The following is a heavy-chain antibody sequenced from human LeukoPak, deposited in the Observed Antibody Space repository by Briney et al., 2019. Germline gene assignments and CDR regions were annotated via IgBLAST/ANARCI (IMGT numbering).Heavy chain of an antibody. J-gene: IGHJ4*02. V-gene: IGHV1-18*01. CDR2: ISAYNGNT. D-gene: IGHD1-20*01. CDR3: ARAYNWNDKFDY. Sequence: ASVKVSCKASGDTFTSYGISWVRQAPGQGLEWMGWISAYNGNTNYAQKLQGRVTMTTDTSTSTAYMELRSLRSEDTAVYYCARAYNWNDKFDYWGQGTLVTVSS. CDR1: GDTFTSYG.